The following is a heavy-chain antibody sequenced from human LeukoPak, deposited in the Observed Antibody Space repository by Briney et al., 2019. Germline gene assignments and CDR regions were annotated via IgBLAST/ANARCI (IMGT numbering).Heavy chain of an antibody. V-gene: IGHV1-69*05. CDR1: GGTFSSHG. CDR3: ARRWPHSSGYYLFDY. CDR2: IIPIFGTT. D-gene: IGHD3-22*01. J-gene: IGHJ4*02. Sequence: SVKVSCTASGGTFSSHGLSWVRQAPGQGLEWMGGIIPIFGTTNYAQNFQGRVTITMDESTSTAYMELSSLRPDDTAVYYCARRWPHSSGYYLFDYWGQGTLVTVSS.